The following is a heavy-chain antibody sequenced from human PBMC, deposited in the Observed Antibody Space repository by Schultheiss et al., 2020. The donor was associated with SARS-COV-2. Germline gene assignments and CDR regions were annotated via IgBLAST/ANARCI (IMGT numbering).Heavy chain of an antibody. D-gene: IGHD3-16*02. Sequence: GGSLRLSCAASGFTFSKYAMTWVRRAPGRGLEWVSAISADGGPAHYRKSVEGRFTISRDNSQNILFLQMNSLRAEDTAVYYCAKVPITFGGVIDHFDYWGQGTLVTVSS. CDR2: ISADGGPA. CDR1: GFTFSKYA. J-gene: IGHJ4*02. V-gene: IGHV3-23*01. CDR3: AKVPITFGGVIDHFDY.